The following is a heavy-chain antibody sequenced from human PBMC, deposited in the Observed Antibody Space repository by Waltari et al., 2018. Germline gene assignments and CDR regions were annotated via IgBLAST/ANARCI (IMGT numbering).Heavy chain of an antibody. CDR1: GDSISSGDYY. Sequence: QVQLQESGPGLVKASQTLSLTCTVSGDSISSGDYYWSWIRQHPGKGLEWIGYIYHIGNTYYNPSLKSLVTISLDRSKNQFSLKLNSVTAADTAVYYCARGNGDLDNWGQGTLVTVSS. D-gene: IGHD4-17*01. CDR3: ARGNGDLDN. J-gene: IGHJ4*02. V-gene: IGHV4-30-4*08. CDR2: IYHIGNT.